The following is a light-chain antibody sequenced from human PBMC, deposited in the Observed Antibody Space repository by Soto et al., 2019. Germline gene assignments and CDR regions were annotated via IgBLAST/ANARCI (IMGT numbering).Light chain of an antibody. CDR2: AVS. CDR3: QQYSSSPRT. V-gene: IGKV3-20*01. J-gene: IGKJ1*01. Sequence: VLTQLSDTLYLSPGERATLSCRAGQNVLSNLAWYQQKPGQAPRPLIYAVSSRATGIPDRFSGSGSGTDFTLTISRLEPEDFAVYYCQQYSSSPRTFGQGTKVDIK. CDR1: QNVLSN.